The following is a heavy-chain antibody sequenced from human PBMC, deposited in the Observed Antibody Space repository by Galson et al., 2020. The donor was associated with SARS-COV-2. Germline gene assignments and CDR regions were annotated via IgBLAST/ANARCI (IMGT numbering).Heavy chain of an antibody. V-gene: IGHV3-21*04. J-gene: IGHJ3*02. CDR2: ITGTSTYI. CDR3: TRAPRAFGGSGTVDAFDI. D-gene: IGHD3-10*01. CDR1: ESTFSRYT. Sequence: GGSLRLSCAASESTFSRYTMNWVRQAPGRGLEWVSSITGTSTYIYYRDSVKGRFTISRDNAKNSLYLQMNSLRVDDTAVYYCTRAPRAFGGSGTVDAFDIWGQGTMVTVSS.